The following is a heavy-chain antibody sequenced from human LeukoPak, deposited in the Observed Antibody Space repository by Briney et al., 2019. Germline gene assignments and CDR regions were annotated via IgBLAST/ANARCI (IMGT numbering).Heavy chain of an antibody. J-gene: IGHJ3*02. Sequence: SETLSLTCTVSGGSISSGDYYWSWIRQPPGKGLEWIGFLFRSGSTNYSPSLKRRVTISVDTSKNQFSLNLLSVTAADTAVYYCARGVKHPYLDSSGYDAFDIWGQGTMVAVSS. D-gene: IGHD6-19*01. CDR1: GGSISSGDYY. V-gene: IGHV4-61*08. CDR2: LFRSGST. CDR3: ARGVKHPYLDSSGYDAFDI.